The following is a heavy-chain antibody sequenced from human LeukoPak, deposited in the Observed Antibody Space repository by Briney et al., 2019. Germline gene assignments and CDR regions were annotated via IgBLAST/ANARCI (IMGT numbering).Heavy chain of an antibody. J-gene: IGHJ4*02. V-gene: IGHV1-2*02. CDR2: INPNSGGT. D-gene: IGHD2-2*01. CDR1: GYTFTGYY. Sequence: GASVKVSCKASGYTFTGYYMHWVRQAPGQGLEWMGWINPNSGGTNYAQKFQGRVTMTRDTSISTAYMELSRLRSDDTAVCYCARDHPSTSYRYYFDYWGQGTLVTVSS. CDR3: ARDHPSTSYRYYFDY.